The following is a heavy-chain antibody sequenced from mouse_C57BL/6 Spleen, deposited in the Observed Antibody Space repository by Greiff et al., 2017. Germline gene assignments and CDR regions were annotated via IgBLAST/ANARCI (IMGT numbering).Heavy chain of an antibody. CDR3: AIPYGNYAWFAY. Sequence: QVQLKESGAELARPGASVKMSCKASGYTFTSYTMHWVKQRPGQGLEWIGYINPSSGYTKYNQKFKDKATLTADKSSSTAYMQLSSLTSEDSAVYYCAIPYGNYAWFAYWGQGTLVTVSA. CDR2: INPSSGYT. D-gene: IGHD2-1*01. V-gene: IGHV1-4*01. CDR1: GYTFTSYT. J-gene: IGHJ3*01.